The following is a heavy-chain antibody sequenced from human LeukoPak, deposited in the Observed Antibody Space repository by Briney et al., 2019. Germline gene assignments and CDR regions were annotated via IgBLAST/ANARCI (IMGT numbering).Heavy chain of an antibody. CDR3: ARRLGTVTTQNWFDP. CDR2: IYPGDSDT. Sequence: GESLKISCKGSGYSFTSYWIGWVRRMPGKGLEWMGIIYPGDSDTRYSPSFQGQVTISADKSISTAYLQWSSLKASDTAMYYCARRLGTVTTQNWFDPWGQGTVVTVSS. CDR1: GYSFTSYW. D-gene: IGHD4-17*01. V-gene: IGHV5-51*01. J-gene: IGHJ5*02.